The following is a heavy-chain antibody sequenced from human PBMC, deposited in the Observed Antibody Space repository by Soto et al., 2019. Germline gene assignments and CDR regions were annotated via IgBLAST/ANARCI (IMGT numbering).Heavy chain of an antibody. D-gene: IGHD3-3*02. J-gene: IGHJ4*02. CDR2: VYHTEST. V-gene: IGHV4-4*02. Sequence: QVQLQESGPGLVKPSGTLSLTCTVSGVSISSNIWWSWVRQPPGKGLEWIGEVYHTESTNYSPSLRSRVTMSVDKSKNQFSLTVTSVTADDTAVYFCAREKGAGHLAHFDYWGQGTQVAVSS. CDR3: AREKGAGHLAHFDY. CDR1: GVSISSNIW.